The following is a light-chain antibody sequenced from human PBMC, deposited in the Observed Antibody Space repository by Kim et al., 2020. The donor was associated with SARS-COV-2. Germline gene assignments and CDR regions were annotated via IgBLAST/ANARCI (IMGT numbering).Light chain of an antibody. J-gene: IGKJ4*01. CDR1: QSISSY. CDR3: QPSYSTPLT. V-gene: IGKV1-39*01. CDR2: CAS. Sequence: DIQMTQSPSSLSAFVGDRVTITCRASQSISSYLNWYQQKPGKAPKLLIYCASSLQSGVPSRFSGSGSGTDFTLTISSLQPEDFATYYCQPSYSTPLTFGGGTKVDIK.